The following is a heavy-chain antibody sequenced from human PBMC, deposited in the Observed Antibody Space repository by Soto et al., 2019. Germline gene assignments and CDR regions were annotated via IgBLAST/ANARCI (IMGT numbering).Heavy chain of an antibody. Sequence: GGSLRLSCAASGFTFSTYWMHWVRQVPGKGLVWVSRIDSDGSTTNYADSVKGRFTISRDNAKSTLYLQMNSPRVEDTAVYYCARGEDNGGWGAYWGQGTLVTVSS. CDR3: ARGEDNGGWGAY. CDR2: IDSDGSTT. J-gene: IGHJ4*02. CDR1: GFTFSTYW. D-gene: IGHD2-8*01. V-gene: IGHV3-74*01.